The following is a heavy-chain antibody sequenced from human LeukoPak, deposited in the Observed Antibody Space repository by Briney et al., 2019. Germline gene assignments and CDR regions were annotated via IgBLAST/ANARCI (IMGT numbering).Heavy chain of an antibody. Sequence: GGSLRLSCAASGFTFSNYWMSWVRPAPGKGLEWVAKINQDGSDKYHGDSLEGRFTISRDNAQNSLYLQMNSLRAEDTALYYCARYGAYDFNYWGQGTLVTVSS. J-gene: IGHJ4*02. V-gene: IGHV3-7*04. CDR3: ARYGAYDFNY. CDR2: INQDGSDK. CDR1: GFTFSNYW. D-gene: IGHD5-12*01.